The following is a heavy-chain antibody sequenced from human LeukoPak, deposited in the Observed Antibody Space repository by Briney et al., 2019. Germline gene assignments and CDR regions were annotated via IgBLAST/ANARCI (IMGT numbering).Heavy chain of an antibody. CDR3: ASLTTADAFDI. CDR1: GGSISSSSYY. D-gene: IGHD3-22*01. CDR2: MYYSGST. V-gene: IGHV4-39*07. Sequence: SETLSLTCTVSGGSISSSSYYWGWIRQPPGKGLEWIGSMYYSGSTYYNPSLKSRVTISVDTSKNQFSLKLSSVTAADTAVFYCASLTTADAFDIWGQGTMVTVSS. J-gene: IGHJ3*02.